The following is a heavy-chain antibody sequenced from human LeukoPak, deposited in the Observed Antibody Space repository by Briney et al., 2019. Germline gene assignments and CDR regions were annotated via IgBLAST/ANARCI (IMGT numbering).Heavy chain of an antibody. CDR1: GFTFSTYW. Sequence: GGSLRLSCAASGFTFSTYWMNWVRQAPGKGLEWVANIKEDGSLKRYVDSVKGRFTISRDNAKNSLYLQMNSLGAEDTAVYHCARGILGGGGFWGQGTLVTVSS. CDR2: IKEDGSLK. J-gene: IGHJ4*01. D-gene: IGHD2-15*01. V-gene: IGHV3-7*01. CDR3: ARGILGGGGF.